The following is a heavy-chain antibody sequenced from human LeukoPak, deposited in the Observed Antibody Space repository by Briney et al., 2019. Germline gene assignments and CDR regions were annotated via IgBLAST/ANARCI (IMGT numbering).Heavy chain of an antibody. Sequence: SETLSLTCAVYGGSFSNYYWSWIRQPPGKGLEWIGEINHSGSTNYNPSLKSRVTISVDTSKIQFSLKLSSVTAADTAVFYCAGTSGNVKIPAGRKEVPYFDYWGQGTLVTVSS. CDR2: INHSGST. CDR3: AGTSGNVKIPAGRKEVPYFDY. J-gene: IGHJ4*02. D-gene: IGHD2-2*01. CDR1: GGSFSNYY. V-gene: IGHV4-34*01.